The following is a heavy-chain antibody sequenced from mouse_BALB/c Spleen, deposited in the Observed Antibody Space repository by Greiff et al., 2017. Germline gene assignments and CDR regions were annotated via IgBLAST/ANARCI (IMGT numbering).Heavy chain of an antibody. Sequence: EVQLQQSGPELVKPGASVKMSCKASGYTFTSYVMHWVKQKPGQGLEWIGYINPYNDGTKYNEKFKGKATLTSDKSSSTAYMELSSLTSEDSAVYYCAREEDYYGSSPWFAYWGQGTLVTVSA. CDR2: INPYNDGT. CDR1: GYTFTSYV. D-gene: IGHD1-1*01. CDR3: AREEDYYGSSPWFAY. V-gene: IGHV1-14*01. J-gene: IGHJ3*01.